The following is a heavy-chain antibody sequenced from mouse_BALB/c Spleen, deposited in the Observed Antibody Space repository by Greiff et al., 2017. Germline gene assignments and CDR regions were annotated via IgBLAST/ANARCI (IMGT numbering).Heavy chain of an antibody. Sequence: QVQLQQSGAELARPGASVKLSCKASGYTFTDYYINWVKQRTGQGLEWIGMIHPSDSETRLNQKFKDKATLTVDKSSSTAYMQLSSPTSEDSAVYYCAREWGTTVVPYYFDYWGQGTTLTVSS. D-gene: IGHD1-1*01. CDR3: AREWGTTVVPYYFDY. CDR2: IHPSDSET. CDR1: GYTFTDYY. J-gene: IGHJ2*01. V-gene: IGHV1-61*01.